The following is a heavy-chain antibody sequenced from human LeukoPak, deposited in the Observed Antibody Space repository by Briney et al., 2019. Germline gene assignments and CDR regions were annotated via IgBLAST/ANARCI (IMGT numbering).Heavy chain of an antibody. V-gene: IGHV3-23*01. J-gene: IGHJ6*02. CDR2: ISANSEDS. Sequence: PGGSLRLSCTASGFTFGGYAMTWVRQAPGKGLEWVSSISANSEDSYYADPVKGRFTISRDNSRSTLYLQMDSLRADDTAVYYCGRTIAQYSNTWLYYFYGLDVRGQGTTVTVSS. CDR1: GFTFGGYA. D-gene: IGHD1-7*01. CDR3: GRTIAQYSNTWLYYFYGLDV.